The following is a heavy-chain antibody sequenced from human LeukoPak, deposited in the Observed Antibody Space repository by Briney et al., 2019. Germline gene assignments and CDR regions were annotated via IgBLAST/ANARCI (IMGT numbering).Heavy chain of an antibody. J-gene: IGHJ4*02. CDR2: ISYDGSNK. Sequence: QAGGSLRLSCAASGFTFSSYGMHWVRQAPGKGLEWVAVISYDGSNKYYADSVKGRFTISRDNSKNTLYLQMNSLRAEDTAVYYCARDGEGVLGFDYWGQGTLVTVSS. V-gene: IGHV3-30*03. CDR3: ARDGEGVLGFDY. D-gene: IGHD2-8*02. CDR1: GFTFSSYG.